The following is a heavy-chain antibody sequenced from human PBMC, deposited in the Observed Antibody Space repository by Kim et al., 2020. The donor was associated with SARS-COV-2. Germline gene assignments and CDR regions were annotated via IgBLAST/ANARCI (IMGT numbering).Heavy chain of an antibody. V-gene: IGHV1-69*04. CDR3: AKTNYQLLGPAGY. J-gene: IGHJ4*02. CDR2: IIPILGIA. D-gene: IGHD2-2*01. CDR1: GGTFSSYA. Sequence: SVKVSCKASGGTFSSYAISWVRQAPGQGLEWMGRIIPILGIANYAQKFQGRVTITADKSTSTAYMELSSLRSEDTAVYYCAKTNYQLLGPAGYWGQGTLVTVSS.